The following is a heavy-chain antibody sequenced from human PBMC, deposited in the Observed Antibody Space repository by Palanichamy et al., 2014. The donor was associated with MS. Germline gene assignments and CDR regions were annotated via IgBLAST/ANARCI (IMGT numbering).Heavy chain of an antibody. CDR2: IYWNDET. CDR1: GFSLSTSAVG. D-gene: IGHD4-23*01. J-gene: IGHJ1*01. Sequence: QITLKESGPTLVKPTQTLTLTCTFTGFSLSTSAVGVGWIRQPPGKALEWLALIYWNDETRYSPSLKSRLTVTKDTSRNQVVLTMTNMDPADTATYYCAHSLGAGNSAYFQHWGQGTLVTVSS. CDR3: AHSLGAGNSAYFQH. V-gene: IGHV2-5*01.